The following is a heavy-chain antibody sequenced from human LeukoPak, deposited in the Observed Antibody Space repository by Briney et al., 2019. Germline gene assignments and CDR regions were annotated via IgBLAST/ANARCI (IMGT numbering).Heavy chain of an antibody. D-gene: IGHD2/OR15-2a*01. CDR2: ISVSGDST. Sequence: PGGSLRLSCAASGFTFSSYGMSWVRQAPGKGLEWASTISVSGDSTYYADSVEGRFTISGDNSKNTLYLQMNSLRAEDTAVYYCAKARSSTWVTYSFDPWGQGTLVTVSS. V-gene: IGHV3-23*01. CDR1: GFTFSSYG. J-gene: IGHJ5*02. CDR3: AKARSSTWVTYSFDP.